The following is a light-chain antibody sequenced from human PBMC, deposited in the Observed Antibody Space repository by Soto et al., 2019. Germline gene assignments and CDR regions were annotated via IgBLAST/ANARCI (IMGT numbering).Light chain of an antibody. CDR1: QSISNR. J-gene: IGKJ3*01. CDR3: QQYSSYSS. Sequence: DLQMTQSPPTLSASVGDRVTITCRASQSISNRLAWYQQKPGKAPKLLMYRASTLESGVPSRFRGSGSGTEFTLTITSLQLDDFATYYCQQYSSYSSFGPGTKVDVK. CDR2: RAS. V-gene: IGKV1-5*03.